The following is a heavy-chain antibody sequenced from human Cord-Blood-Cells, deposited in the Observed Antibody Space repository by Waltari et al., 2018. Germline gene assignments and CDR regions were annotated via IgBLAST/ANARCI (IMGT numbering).Heavy chain of an antibody. V-gene: IGHV4-4*07. CDR2: IYTSGNT. J-gene: IGHJ4*02. D-gene: IGHD6-13*01. Sequence: QVQLQESGPGLVKPSETLSLTCTVSGGSISSYYWSWIRQPAGKGLEWIGRIYTSGNTNYNPSLKSRVTMSVDTSKNQFSLKLSSVTAAVTAVYYCARVYYSSSWYYFDYWGQGTLVTVSS. CDR1: GGSISSYY. CDR3: ARVYYSSSWYYFDY.